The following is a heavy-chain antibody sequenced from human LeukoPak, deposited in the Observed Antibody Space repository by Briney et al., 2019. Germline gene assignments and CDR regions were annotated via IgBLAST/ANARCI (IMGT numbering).Heavy chain of an antibody. CDR2: IYYSGST. D-gene: IGHD5-24*01. V-gene: IGHV4-39*07. CDR3: ARDGEMATIENYFDY. J-gene: IGHJ4*02. CDR1: GGSISSSSYY. Sequence: PSETLSLTCTVSGGSISSSSYYWGWLRQPPGTGLEWIGSIYYSGSTYYNPSLKSRVTISIDTSKNQFSLKLSSVTAADTAVYYCARDGEMATIENYFDYWGQGTLVTVSS.